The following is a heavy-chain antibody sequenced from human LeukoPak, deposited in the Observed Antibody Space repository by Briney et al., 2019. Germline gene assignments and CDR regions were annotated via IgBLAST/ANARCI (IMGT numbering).Heavy chain of an antibody. Sequence: GGSLRLSCTASGFIFSNYGINWVRQAPGKGLEWVAYIGSNRKSIDYADSVKGRFTSSRDNAQNSLFLQMNSLRAEDTAVYYCARGGAARPDYWGQGTMVTVSS. D-gene: IGHD6-6*01. CDR2: IGSNRKSI. V-gene: IGHV3-48*01. CDR3: ARGGAARPDY. J-gene: IGHJ4*02. CDR1: GFIFSNYG.